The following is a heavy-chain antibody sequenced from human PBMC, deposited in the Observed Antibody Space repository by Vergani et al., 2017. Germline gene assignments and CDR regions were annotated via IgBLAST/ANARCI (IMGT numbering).Heavy chain of an antibody. Sequence: QVQLQESGPGLVKPSETLSLTCTVSGDSVISTDYHWGWIRQPPGKGLEWIGSMEYSGSTSYNPSLESRISISFETPKHQFSLRLTSVTAADTAVYYCASKRGACRAAYCHSYDFWGPGTLVGVSS. CDR1: GDSVISTDYH. V-gene: IGHV4-39*01. J-gene: IGHJ4*02. CDR3: ASKRGACRAAYCHSYDF. D-gene: IGHD1-26*01. CDR2: MEYSGST.